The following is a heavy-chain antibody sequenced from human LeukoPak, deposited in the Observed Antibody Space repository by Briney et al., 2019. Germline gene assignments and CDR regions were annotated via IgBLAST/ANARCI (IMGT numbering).Heavy chain of an antibody. CDR1: GVTFSSYG. CDR2: ISSDGNDK. CDR3: TTKVIRGNSGDDYDD. V-gene: IGHV3-30*03. J-gene: IGHJ4*02. D-gene: IGHD5-12*01. Sequence: GGSLRLSCAASGVTFSSYGMHWVRQAPGKGLEWVALISSDGNDKLYGDSVKGRFTISRDDSKSTLYLQMNSLRAEDTAVYYCTTKVIRGNSGDDYDDWGQGTLMTASS.